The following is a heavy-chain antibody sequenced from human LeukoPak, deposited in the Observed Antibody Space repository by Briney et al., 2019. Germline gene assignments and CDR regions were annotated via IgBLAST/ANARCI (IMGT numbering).Heavy chain of an antibody. D-gene: IGHD3-3*01. CDR2: ISWDGGST. CDR3: AKANDFWSGCQGSRHYYMDV. Sequence: PGGSLRLSCAASGFTFDDYAMHWVRQAPGKGLEWVSLISWDGGSTYYADSVKGRFTISRDNSKNSLYLQMNSLRAEDTALYYCAKANDFWSGCQGSRHYYMDVWGKGTTVTVSS. J-gene: IGHJ6*03. V-gene: IGHV3-43D*04. CDR1: GFTFDDYA.